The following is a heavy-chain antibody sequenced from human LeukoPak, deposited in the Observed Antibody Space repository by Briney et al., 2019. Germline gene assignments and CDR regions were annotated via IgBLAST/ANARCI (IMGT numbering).Heavy chain of an antibody. CDR3: ARDGTSTDDY. CDR1: GYTFSNYG. D-gene: IGHD2-2*01. Sequence: GASVTVSCKASGYTFSNYGITWVRQAPGQGLEWMGWISAYNGNTNYAQKFQGRVTMTTDTYTSTAYMELRSLRSDDTAVYYCARDGTSTDDYWGQGTLVTVSS. J-gene: IGHJ4*02. V-gene: IGHV1-18*01. CDR2: ISAYNGNT.